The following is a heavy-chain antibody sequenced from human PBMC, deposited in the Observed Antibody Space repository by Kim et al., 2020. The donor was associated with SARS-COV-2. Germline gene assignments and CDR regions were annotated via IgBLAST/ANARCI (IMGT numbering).Heavy chain of an antibody. Sequence: GESLQISCKGSGYRFTSYWIGWVRQMPGKGLEWMGIIYPGDSDTRYSPSFQGQVTISADKSISTAYMQWSSLKASDTAMYYCARRWPIGVNSYFDYWGQGTLVTVSS. V-gene: IGHV5-51*01. CDR2: IYPGDSDT. D-gene: IGHD3-16*01. CDR1: GYRFTSYW. CDR3: ARRWPIGVNSYFDY. J-gene: IGHJ4*02.